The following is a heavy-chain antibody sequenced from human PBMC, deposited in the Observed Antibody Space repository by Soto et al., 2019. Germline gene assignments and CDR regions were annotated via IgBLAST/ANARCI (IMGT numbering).Heavy chain of an antibody. Sequence: SETLSLTCTVYGGSFSGYYWSWIRQPPGKGLEWIGEINHSGSTNYNPSLKSRVTISVDTSKNQFSLKLSSVTAADTAVYYCARGSWYSNYVWFDPWGQGTLVTVSS. J-gene: IGHJ5*02. CDR2: INHSGST. D-gene: IGHD4-4*01. CDR3: ARGSWYSNYVWFDP. CDR1: GGSFSGYY. V-gene: IGHV4-34*01.